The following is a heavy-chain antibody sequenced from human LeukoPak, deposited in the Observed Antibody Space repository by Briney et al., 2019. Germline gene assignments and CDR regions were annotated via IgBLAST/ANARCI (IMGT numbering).Heavy chain of an antibody. D-gene: IGHD4-17*01. Sequence: ASVKVSCKASGYTFTGYYMHWVRQAPGQGLEWMGWINPNSGGTNYAQKFQGRVTISRDTSVQTAYMELRRLRSDDTAVYYCARVVGYGDYPFDYWGQGTLVTVSS. CDR1: GYTFTGYY. J-gene: IGHJ4*02. CDR3: ARVVGYGDYPFDY. CDR2: INPNSGGT. V-gene: IGHV1-2*02.